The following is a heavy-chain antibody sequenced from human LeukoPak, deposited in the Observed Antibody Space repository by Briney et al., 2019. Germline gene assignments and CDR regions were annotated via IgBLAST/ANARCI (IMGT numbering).Heavy chain of an antibody. D-gene: IGHD3-9*01. J-gene: IGHJ4*02. CDR3: ARGVGGNARWRNFDWSKKIPMRDYFDY. V-gene: IGHV1-2*02. CDR2: INPNSGDT. Sequence: ASMKVSCKASGYTFTAYYMHWVRQAPGQGLEWMGCINPNSGDTDYAQKFQGRVTMTRDTSISTAYMELTRLRSDDTAVYYCARGVGGNARWRNFDWSKKIPMRDYFDYWGQGTLVTVSS. CDR1: GYTFTAYY.